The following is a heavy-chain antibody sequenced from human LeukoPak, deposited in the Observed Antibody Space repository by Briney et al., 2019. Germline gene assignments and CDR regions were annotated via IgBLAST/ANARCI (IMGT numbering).Heavy chain of an antibody. CDR3: ASSYSSSAYFDY. CDR1: GFTCSSYE. D-gene: IGHD6-6*01. CDR2: ISSSGSTI. Sequence: GGSLRLSCAASGFTCSSYEMNWVRQAPGKGLEWVSYISSSGSTIYYADSVKGRFTISRDNAKNSLYLQMNSLRAEDTAVHYCASSYSSSAYFDYWGQGTLVTVSS. V-gene: IGHV3-48*03. J-gene: IGHJ4*02.